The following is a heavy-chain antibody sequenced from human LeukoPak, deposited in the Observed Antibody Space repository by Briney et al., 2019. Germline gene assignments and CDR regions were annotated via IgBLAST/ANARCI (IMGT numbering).Heavy chain of an antibody. J-gene: IGHJ4*02. D-gene: IGHD2-2*01. CDR1: GFTFSSYS. V-gene: IGHV3-21*01. Sequence: PGGSLRLSCAASGFTFSSYSMNWVRQAPGKGLEWVSSISSSSSYIYYADSVKGRFTIFRDNAKNSLYLQMNSLRAEDTAVYYCASSTSWLGWWYFDYWGQGTLVTVSS. CDR3: ASSTSWLGWWYFDY. CDR2: ISSSSSYI.